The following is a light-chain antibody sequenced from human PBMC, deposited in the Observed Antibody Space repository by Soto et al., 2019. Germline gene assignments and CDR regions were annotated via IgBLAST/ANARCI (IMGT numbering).Light chain of an antibody. V-gene: IGLV2-23*02. CDR2: EVT. Sequence: QSVLSQPASVSGSPGQSITISCTGSSTDVGSYNLVSWFQQHPGKAPKLVISEVTRRPSGVSNRFSASKSDNTASLTISGLQAEDEADYYCCSYAGNSDVVFGGGTKLTVL. J-gene: IGLJ2*01. CDR3: CSYAGNSDVV. CDR1: STDVGSYNL.